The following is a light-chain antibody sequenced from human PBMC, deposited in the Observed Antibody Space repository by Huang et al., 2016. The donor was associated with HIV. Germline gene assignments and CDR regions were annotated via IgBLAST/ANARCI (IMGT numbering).Light chain of an antibody. V-gene: IGKV2-29*02. Sequence: DIVMTQTPLSLFVTPGQPASISGNSSQSLLQSDSKTHLYWYRQNPGKSPQLLIYEVSSRLSGVQDRFSGGGSGIDFTLKSSRVGAEDVGVYYCMQGMHLPYTFGQGTKLEIK. J-gene: IGKJ2*01. CDR1: QSLLQSDSKTH. CDR3: MQGMHLPYT. CDR2: EVS.